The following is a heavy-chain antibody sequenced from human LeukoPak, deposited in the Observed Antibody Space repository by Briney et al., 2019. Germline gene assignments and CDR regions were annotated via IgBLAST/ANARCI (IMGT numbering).Heavy chain of an antibody. CDR3: ARTDYDILTGARMDV. J-gene: IGHJ6*04. CDR1: GYTFTNYG. Sequence: ASVKVSCKASGYTFTNYGITWVRQAPGQGPEWMGWISAYNANANYAQKFQDRVTMTTDTSTSTVYMELRSLRSDDTAIYYCARTDYDILTGARMDVWGKGTTVTVSS. V-gene: IGHV1-18*04. D-gene: IGHD3-9*01. CDR2: ISAYNANA.